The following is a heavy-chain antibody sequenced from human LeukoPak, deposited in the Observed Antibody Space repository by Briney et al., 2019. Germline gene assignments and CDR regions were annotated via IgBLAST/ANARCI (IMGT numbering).Heavy chain of an antibody. D-gene: IGHD1-26*01. J-gene: IGHJ4*02. CDR2: IKQDGSEK. CDR3: ARTRMIVGAIFDY. CDR1: GFDFSNYW. V-gene: IGHV3-7*01. Sequence: PGGSLRLSCAASGFDFSNYWMYWVRQAPGKGLEWVANIKQDGSEKYYVDSVRGRFTISRDNSKNTLYLQMNSLRAEDTAVYYCARTRMIVGAIFDYWGQGTLVTVSS.